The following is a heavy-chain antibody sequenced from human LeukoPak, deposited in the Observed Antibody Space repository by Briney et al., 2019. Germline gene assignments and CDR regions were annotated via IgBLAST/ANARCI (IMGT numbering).Heavy chain of an antibody. CDR1: GGTFSSYA. CDR3: ATGRVPRHWYFDL. Sequence: GASVKVSCKASGGTFSSYAISWVRQAPGQGLEWMGGIIPIFGTANYAQKFQGRVTITADESTSTAYMELSSLRSEDTAVYYCATGRVPRHWYFDLWGRGTLVTVSS. V-gene: IGHV1-69*13. CDR2: IIPIFGTA. D-gene: IGHD3-10*01. J-gene: IGHJ2*01.